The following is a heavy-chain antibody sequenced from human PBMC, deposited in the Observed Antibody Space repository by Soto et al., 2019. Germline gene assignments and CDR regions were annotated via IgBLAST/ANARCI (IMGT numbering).Heavy chain of an antibody. Sequence: PGGSLRLSCAASGFTFSSYGLHWVRQAPGKGLEWVAVISYDGSNKYYADSVKGRFTISRDNSKNTLYLQMNSLRPEDTAVYYCARDFGRISTSCPGYWGQGTLVTVSS. CDR2: ISYDGSNK. CDR1: GFTFSSYG. V-gene: IGHV3-30-3*01. CDR3: ARDFGRISTSCPGY. D-gene: IGHD2-2*01. J-gene: IGHJ4*02.